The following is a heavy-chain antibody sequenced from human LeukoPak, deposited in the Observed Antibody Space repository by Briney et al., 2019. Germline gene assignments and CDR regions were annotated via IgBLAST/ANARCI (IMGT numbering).Heavy chain of an antibody. V-gene: IGHV1-69*13. D-gene: IGHD1-1*01. J-gene: IGHJ5*02. CDR1: GGTFSSYA. CDR2: IIPIFGTA. CDR3: ARDDGVPGTPRWFDP. Sequence: SVKVSCKASGGTFSSYASSWVRQAPGQGLEWMGGIIPIFGTANYAQKFQGRVTLTADESTSTAYMEVSSVRSEDREVSYCARDDGVPGTPRWFDPWGQGPLVPVSS.